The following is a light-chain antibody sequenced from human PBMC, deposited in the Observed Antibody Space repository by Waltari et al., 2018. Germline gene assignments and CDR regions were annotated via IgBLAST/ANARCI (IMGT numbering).Light chain of an antibody. CDR3: QQGFT. V-gene: IGKV1-5*03. J-gene: IGKJ3*01. CDR1: QDIGDW. CDR2: RAS. Sequence: IQMTQSPSTLSASVGDRVTITCRAGQDIGDWLAWYQQKPGKAPKLLISRASNLEPGVPSRFSGSGSGTEFTLTVSSLQPDDFATYYCQQGFTFGPGTKVDIK.